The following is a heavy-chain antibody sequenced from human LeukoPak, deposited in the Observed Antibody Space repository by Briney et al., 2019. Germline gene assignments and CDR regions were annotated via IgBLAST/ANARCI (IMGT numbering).Heavy chain of an antibody. Sequence: GGSLRLSCAASGFTFSSYWMHWVRQAPGTGLVWVSRINTDGSSTSYADSVKGRFTISRDNAKNTLYLQMNSLRAEDTAVYYCAKNYYGSGSYYNAGAFDIWGQGTMVTVSS. CDR1: GFTFSSYW. CDR3: AKNYYGSGSYYNAGAFDI. CDR2: INTDGSST. J-gene: IGHJ3*02. V-gene: IGHV3-74*01. D-gene: IGHD3-10*01.